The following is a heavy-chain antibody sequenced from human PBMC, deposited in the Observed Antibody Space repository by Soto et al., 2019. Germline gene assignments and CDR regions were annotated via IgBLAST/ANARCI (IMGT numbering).Heavy chain of an antibody. CDR2: ISYDGSNK. CDR3: ASDLSGRADV. D-gene: IGHD3-10*01. V-gene: IGHV3-30*03. J-gene: IGHJ6*02. Sequence: VGSLRLSCAASGFTFSSYGMHWVRQAPGKGLEWVAVISYDGSNKYYADSVKGRFTISRDNSKNTLYLQMNSLRAEDTAVYYCASDLSGRADVWGQGTTVTVSS. CDR1: GFTFSSYG.